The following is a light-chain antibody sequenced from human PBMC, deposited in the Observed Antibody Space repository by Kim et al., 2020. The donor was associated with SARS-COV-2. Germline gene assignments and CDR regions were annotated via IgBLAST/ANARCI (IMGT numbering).Light chain of an antibody. Sequence: QSALTQPPSVSGSTGQSVTISCTGSSSDVGSYNRVSWYQQPPGTAPKLMISEVSNRPSGVPDRFSGSKSGNTASLTIYGLQAEDEGDYYCSSYTSSSTYVFGTGTKVTVL. CDR2: EVS. J-gene: IGLJ1*01. V-gene: IGLV2-18*02. CDR1: SSDVGSYNR. CDR3: SSYTSSSTYV.